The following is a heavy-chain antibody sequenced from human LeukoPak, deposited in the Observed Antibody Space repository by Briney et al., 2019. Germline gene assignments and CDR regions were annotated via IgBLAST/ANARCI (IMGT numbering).Heavy chain of an antibody. V-gene: IGHV4-38-2*02. D-gene: IGHD5-18*01. J-gene: IGHJ3*02. Sequence: SETLSLTCTVSGYSISSGYYWGWIRQPPGKGLEWIGSIYHSGSTYYNPSLKSRVTISVDTSKNQFSLKLSSVTAADTAVYYCARAYTAMVKAFDIWGQGTMVTVSS. CDR1: GYSISSGYY. CDR3: ARAYTAMVKAFDI. CDR2: IYHSGST.